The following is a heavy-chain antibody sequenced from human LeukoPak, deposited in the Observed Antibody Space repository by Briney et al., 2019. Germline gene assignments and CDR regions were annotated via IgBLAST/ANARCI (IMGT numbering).Heavy chain of an antibody. D-gene: IGHD1-1*01. V-gene: IGHV3-21*01. CDR1: GFTFSSYS. CDR2: ISSSSSYI. J-gene: IGHJ4*02. Sequence: TGGPLRLSCAASGFTFSSYSMNWVRQAPGKGLEWVSSISSSSSYICYADSVKGRFTISRDNAKNSLYLQMNSLRAEDTAVYYCAGEGYDDYWGQGTLVTVSS. CDR3: AGEGYDDY.